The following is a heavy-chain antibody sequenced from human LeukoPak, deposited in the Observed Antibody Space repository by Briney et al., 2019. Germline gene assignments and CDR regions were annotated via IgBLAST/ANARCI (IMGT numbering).Heavy chain of an antibody. CDR1: GLTFGDYA. Sequence: GGSLRLSCTASGLTFGDYAMSWFREAPGPGLGWGGFIRRKAYGRTTEYAASVKGRFTISRDDSKSIAYLQMHSLNTEDTPVYYCTRGGSIAVAGRPFDYGGQGTLVTVSS. CDR2: IRRKAYGRTT. V-gene: IGHV3-49*03. J-gene: IGHJ4*02. CDR3: TRGGSIAVAGRPFDY. D-gene: IGHD6-19*01.